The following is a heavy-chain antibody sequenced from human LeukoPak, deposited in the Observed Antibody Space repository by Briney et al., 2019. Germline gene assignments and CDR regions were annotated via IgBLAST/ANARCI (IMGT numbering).Heavy chain of an antibody. V-gene: IGHV5-51*01. CDR2: IYPGDSDT. D-gene: IGHD6-13*01. CDR3: ARQEGYSSSRNAFDI. Sequence: GESLKISCKGSGYSFTNYWIVWVRQTPGKGLEWMGIIYPGDSDTRYSPSFQGQVTISADKPISTAYLQWSSLKASDTAMYHCARQEGYSSSRNAFDIWGQGTMVTVSS. CDR1: GYSFTNYW. J-gene: IGHJ3*02.